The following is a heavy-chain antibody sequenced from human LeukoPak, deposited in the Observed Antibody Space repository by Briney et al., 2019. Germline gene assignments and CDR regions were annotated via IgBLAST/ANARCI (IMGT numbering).Heavy chain of an antibody. V-gene: IGHV3-33*01. D-gene: IGHD4-17*01. Sequence: GGSLRLSCAASGFTFSGYGMHWVRQAPGKGLEWVAVIWYDGSNKYYADSVKGRFTISRDNSKNTLYLQMNSLRAEDTAVYYCARGYMYGDYSGPTEFDYWGQGTLVTVSS. CDR2: IWYDGSNK. CDR1: GFTFSGYG. J-gene: IGHJ4*02. CDR3: ARGYMYGDYSGPTEFDY.